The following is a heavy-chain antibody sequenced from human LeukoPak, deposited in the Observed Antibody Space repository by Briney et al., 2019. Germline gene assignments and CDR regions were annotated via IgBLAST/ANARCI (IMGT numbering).Heavy chain of an antibody. CDR1: GDSVSSNSAA. CDR2: TYYRSKWYN. J-gene: IGHJ6*03. D-gene: IGHD3-16*02. V-gene: IGHV6-1*01. Sequence: SQTLSLTCAISGDSVSSNSAAWNWIRQSPSRALEWLGRTYYRSKWYNDYAVSVKSRITINPDTSKNQFSLQLNSVTPEDTAVYYCARERGADYVWGSYRYGYYYYYMDVWGKGTTVTVSS. CDR3: ARERGADYVWGSYRYGYYYYYMDV.